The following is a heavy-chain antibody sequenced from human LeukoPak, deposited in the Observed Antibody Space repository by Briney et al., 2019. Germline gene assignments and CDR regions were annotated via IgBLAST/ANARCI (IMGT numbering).Heavy chain of an antibody. D-gene: IGHD6-25*01. CDR1: GFTFSTYT. V-gene: IGHV3-21*01. CDR2: VSSSSSYI. Sequence: GGSLRLSCAASGFTFSTYTMNWVRQAPGKGLEWVSSVSSSSSYIHYADSVKGRFTISRDNAKNTLYLQMNSLRAEDTAVYYCARDEAFSAYYYYMDVWGKGTTVTVSS. J-gene: IGHJ6*03. CDR3: ARDEAFSAYYYYMDV.